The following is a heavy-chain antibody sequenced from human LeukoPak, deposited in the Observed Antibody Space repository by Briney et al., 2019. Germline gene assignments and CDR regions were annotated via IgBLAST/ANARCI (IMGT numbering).Heavy chain of an antibody. CDR1: GFNFDDSA. V-gene: IGHV3-9*03. Sequence: PGRSLRLSCAASGFNFDDSAIHWVRQAPGKGLEWVSAMNWISDFKAYADSVKGRFTISRDNDKNSVHLQMNCLRPEDMAVYYCAKGPKENWYFDLWGRGTLVTVSS. CDR3: AKGPKENWYFDL. J-gene: IGHJ2*01. CDR2: MNWISDFK.